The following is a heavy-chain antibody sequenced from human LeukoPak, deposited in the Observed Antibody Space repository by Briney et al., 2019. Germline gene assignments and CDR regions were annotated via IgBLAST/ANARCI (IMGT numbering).Heavy chain of an antibody. D-gene: IGHD5-24*01. J-gene: IGHJ4*02. V-gene: IGHV4-59*11. CDR2: IYYSGST. CDR1: GGSISSHY. CDR3: AGGAEMATIPDYFDY. Sequence: SETLSLTCTVSGGSISSHYWSWIRQPPGKGLEWIGYIYYSGSTNYNPSLKSRVTISVDTSKNQFSLKLSSVTAADTAVYYCAGGAEMATIPDYFDYWGQGTPVTVSS.